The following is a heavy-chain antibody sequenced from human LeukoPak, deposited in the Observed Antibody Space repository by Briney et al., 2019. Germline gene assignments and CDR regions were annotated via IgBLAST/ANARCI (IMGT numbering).Heavy chain of an antibody. J-gene: IGHJ4*02. CDR3: GKTTTGYSSGRYPGWPVDY. CDR1: GFTFTSYA. D-gene: IGHD6-19*01. CDR2: IFGSGGSA. Sequence: GGSLRLSCVASGFTFTSYAMSWVRQAPGEGLEWVSGIFGSGGSAHYADSVKGRFTISRDNSKNTVYLQMDSLRVEDTAVYYCGKTTTGYSSGRYPGWPVDYWGQGTLVTVSS. V-gene: IGHV3-23*01.